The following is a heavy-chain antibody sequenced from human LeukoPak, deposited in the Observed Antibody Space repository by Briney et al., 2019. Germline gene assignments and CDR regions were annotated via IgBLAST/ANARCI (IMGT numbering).Heavy chain of an antibody. V-gene: IGHV4-59*01. CDR3: ARALAYASSGPTLFDY. CDR2: IYYSGST. Sequence: PSETLSLTCTVSGGSISSDYWSWIRQPPGKGLEWMGYIYYSGSTNYNPSLKSRVTISVDTSKNQFSLKLSSVTAADTAVYYCARALAYASSGPTLFDYWGQGTLVTVSS. CDR1: GGSISSDY. D-gene: IGHD3-22*01. J-gene: IGHJ4*02.